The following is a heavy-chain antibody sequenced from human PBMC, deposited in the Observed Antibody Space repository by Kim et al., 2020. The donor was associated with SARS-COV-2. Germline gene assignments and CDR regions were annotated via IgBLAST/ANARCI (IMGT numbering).Heavy chain of an antibody. Sequence: SETLSLTCAVYGGSFSGYYWSWIRQPPGKGLEWIGEINHSGSTNYNPSLKSRVTISVDTSKNQFSLKLSSVTAADTAVYYCAGRLGCMDVWGQGTTVTVSS. V-gene: IGHV4-34*01. CDR3: AGRLGCMDV. D-gene: IGHD7-27*01. CDR1: GGSFSGYY. CDR2: INHSGST. J-gene: IGHJ6*02.